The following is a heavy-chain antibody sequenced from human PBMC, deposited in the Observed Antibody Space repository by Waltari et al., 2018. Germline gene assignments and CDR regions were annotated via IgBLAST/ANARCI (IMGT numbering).Heavy chain of an antibody. V-gene: IGHV1-24*01. D-gene: IGHD2-2*01. CDR3: ATTSPQVPAIYYYGMDV. CDR1: GYTLTELS. Sequence: QVQLVQSGAEVKKPGASGQVSCKVSGYTLTELSMHWGRQAPGKGLECMGGFDPEGGETIYAQKFQGRVTMTEDTSTDTAYMELSSLRSEDTAVYYCATTSPQVPAIYYYGMDVWGQGTTVTVSS. J-gene: IGHJ6*02. CDR2: FDPEGGET.